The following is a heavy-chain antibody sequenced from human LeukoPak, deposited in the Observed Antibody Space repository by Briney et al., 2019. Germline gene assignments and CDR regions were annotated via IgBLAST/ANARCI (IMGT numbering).Heavy chain of an antibody. D-gene: IGHD3-9*01. CDR2: IGTAGEI. CDR1: GFTFRSYD. V-gene: IGHV3-13*01. CDR3: ARRQPLRYLDF. J-gene: IGHJ4*02. Sequence: GGSLRLSCAASGFTFRSYDMHWVRQATGKGLEWVSGIGTAGEIYYPGSVKGRFTISRNNAKNSVYLELNSLTADDTAVYYCARRQPLRYLDFWGQGTLVTVSS.